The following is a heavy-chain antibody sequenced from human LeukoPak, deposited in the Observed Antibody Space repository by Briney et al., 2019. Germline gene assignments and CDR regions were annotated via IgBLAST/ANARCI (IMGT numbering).Heavy chain of an antibody. V-gene: IGHV3-30*10. J-gene: IGHJ3*02. CDR3: ARDKGTIWDYQNDPFDM. Sequence: PGGFLRLSCAASGFTFSSYIMHWVRQAPGEGLEWVAVISDDGSNAHHTDSVKGRFTISRDNSENTLYLQMNSLRGEDTAVYYCARDKGTIWDYQNDPFDMWGQGTMVTVSS. D-gene: IGHD1-7*01. CDR1: GFTFSSYI. CDR2: ISDDGSNA.